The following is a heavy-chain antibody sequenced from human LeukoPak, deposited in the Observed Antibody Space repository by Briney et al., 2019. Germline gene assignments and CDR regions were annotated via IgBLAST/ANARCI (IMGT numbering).Heavy chain of an antibody. CDR3: ARPFPYGDSIDAFDI. V-gene: IGHV4-39*01. D-gene: IGHD4-17*01. CDR2: IYYSGST. Sequence: PGGSLRLSCAASGFTFSSYAMSWIRQPPGKGLEWIGSIYYSGSTYYNPSLKSRVTISVDTSKNQFSLKLSSVTAADTAVYYCARPFPYGDSIDAFDIWGQGTMVTVSS. CDR1: GFTFSSYA. J-gene: IGHJ3*02.